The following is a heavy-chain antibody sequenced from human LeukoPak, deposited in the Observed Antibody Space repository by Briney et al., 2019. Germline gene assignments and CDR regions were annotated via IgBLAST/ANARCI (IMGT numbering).Heavy chain of an antibody. Sequence: GGSLRLSCAASGFTFSNAWMSWVRQAPGKGLEWVGRIKSKTDGGTTDYAAPVKGRFTISRDDSKNTLYLQMNSLKTEDTAVYYCTTGNGKQWLAIFVYWGQGTLVTVSS. J-gene: IGHJ4*02. D-gene: IGHD6-19*01. CDR3: TTGNGKQWLAIFVY. V-gene: IGHV3-15*01. CDR1: GFTFSNAW. CDR2: IKSKTDGGTT.